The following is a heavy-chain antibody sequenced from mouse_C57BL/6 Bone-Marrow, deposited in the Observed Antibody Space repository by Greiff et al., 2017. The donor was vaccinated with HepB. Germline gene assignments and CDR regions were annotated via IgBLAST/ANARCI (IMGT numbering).Heavy chain of an antibody. V-gene: IGHV1-55*01. CDR2: IYPGSGST. J-gene: IGHJ2*01. CDR3: ARRDFITTASRDYFDY. CDR1: GYTFTSYW. Sequence: QVQLQQPGAELVKPGASVKMSCKASGYTFTSYWITWVKQRPGQGLEWIGDIYPGSGSTNYNEKFKSKATLTVDTSSSTAYMQLSSLTSEDSAVYYCARRDFITTASRDYFDYWGQGTTLTVSS. D-gene: IGHD1-1*01.